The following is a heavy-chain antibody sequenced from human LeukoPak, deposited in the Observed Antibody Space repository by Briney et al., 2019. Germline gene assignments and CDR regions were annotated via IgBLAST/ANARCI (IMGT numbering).Heavy chain of an antibody. V-gene: IGHV4-59*01. CDR3: AREGGDGMDV. D-gene: IGHD2-15*01. J-gene: IGHJ6*02. CDR1: GGSISSYY. CDR2: IYYSGST. Sequence: SETLSLTCTVSGGSISSYYWSWIREPPGKGLEWIGYIYYSGSTNYNPSLKSRVTISVDTSKNQFSLKLSSVTAADTAVYYCAREGGDGMDVWGQGTTVTVSS.